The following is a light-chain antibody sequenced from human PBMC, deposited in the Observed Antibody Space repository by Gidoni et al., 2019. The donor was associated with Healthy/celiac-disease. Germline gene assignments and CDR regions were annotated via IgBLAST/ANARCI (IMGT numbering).Light chain of an antibody. CDR2: EGS. CDR1: SSDVGIYNL. Sequence: QSALTQPASVSGSPGQSITISCTGTSSDVGIYNLVSWYQQHPGKAPKLMIYEGSKRPSGVSNRFSGSKSGNTASLTISGLQAEDEADYYCCSYAGSGTFVFGTGTKVTVL. CDR3: CSYAGSGTFV. V-gene: IGLV2-23*03. J-gene: IGLJ1*01.